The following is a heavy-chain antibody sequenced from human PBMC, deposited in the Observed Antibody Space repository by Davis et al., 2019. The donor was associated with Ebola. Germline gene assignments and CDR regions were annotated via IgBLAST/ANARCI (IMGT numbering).Heavy chain of an antibody. CDR3: ARVSRKISTGWYRFDAFDI. CDR2: MSGDSLYT. J-gene: IGHJ3*02. Sequence: GGSLRLSCAASGFTFTDYYMSWIRQAPGKGLEWISYMSGDSLYTNYADSVRGRFTISRDDAKNSLHLQMNSLRAEDTAVYYWARVSRKISTGWYRFDAFDIWGQGTLVTVSS. D-gene: IGHD6-19*01. CDR1: GFTFTDYY. V-gene: IGHV3-11*06.